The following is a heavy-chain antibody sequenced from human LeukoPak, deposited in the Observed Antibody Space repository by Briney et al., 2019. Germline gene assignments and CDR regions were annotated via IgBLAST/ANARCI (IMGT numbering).Heavy chain of an antibody. CDR3: ASSESYRFDY. Sequence: GGSLGLSCAASGFTFSSYSMNWVRQAPGKGLEWVSHITASGTAMFYADSVKGRFTISRDNAKNSLYLQMNSLRDEDTAVYYCASSESYRFDYWGQGTLVTVSS. CDR1: GFTFSSYS. V-gene: IGHV3-48*02. J-gene: IGHJ4*02. CDR2: ITASGTAM. D-gene: IGHD1-26*01.